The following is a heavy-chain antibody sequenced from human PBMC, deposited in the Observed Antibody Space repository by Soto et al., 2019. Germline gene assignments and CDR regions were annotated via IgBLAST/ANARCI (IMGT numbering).Heavy chain of an antibody. V-gene: IGHV1-69*13. CDR3: ARDIPFDDFWSGRQYYFDY. Sequence: ASVKVSCKASGGTFSSYAISWVRQAPGQGLEWMGGIIPIFGTANYAQKFQGRVTITADESTSTAYMELSSLRSEDTAVYYCARDIPFDDFWSGRQYYFDYWGQGTLVTSPQ. CDR2: IIPIFGTA. D-gene: IGHD3-3*01. CDR1: GGTFSSYA. J-gene: IGHJ4*02.